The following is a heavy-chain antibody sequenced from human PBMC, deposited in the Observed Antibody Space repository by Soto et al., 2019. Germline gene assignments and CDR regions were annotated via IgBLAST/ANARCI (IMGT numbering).Heavy chain of an antibody. CDR3: ATHVGSGSYYKKGYYYHYGMDV. CDR1: GYTLTELS. Sequence: ASVKVSWKVSGYTLTELSMHWVRQAPGKGLEWMGGFDPEDGETIYAQKFQGRVTMTEDTSTDTAYMELSSLRSEDTAVYYCATHVGSGSYYKKGYYYHYGMDVWGQGTTVTVSS. V-gene: IGHV1-24*01. D-gene: IGHD3-10*01. CDR2: FDPEDGET. J-gene: IGHJ6*02.